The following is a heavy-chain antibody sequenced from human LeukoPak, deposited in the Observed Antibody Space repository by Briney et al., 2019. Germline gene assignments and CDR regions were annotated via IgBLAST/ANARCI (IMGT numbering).Heavy chain of an antibody. Sequence: ASVKVSCKTSGYTFTSYALYWVRQAPRQGLELMGCISGYNAETNYARKSQGRVTMTTDTSTTTAYMELTSLTSDDTALYYCAREGDSAGWYRPAFRLIDYWGQGTMVTVSS. CDR1: GYTFTSYA. CDR3: AREGDSAGWYRPAFRLIDY. CDR2: ISGYNAET. V-gene: IGHV1-18*01. J-gene: IGHJ4*02. D-gene: IGHD6-19*01.